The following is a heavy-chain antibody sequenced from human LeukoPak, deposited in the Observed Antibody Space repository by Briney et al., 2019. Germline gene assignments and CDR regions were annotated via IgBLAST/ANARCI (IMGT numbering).Heavy chain of an antibody. J-gene: IGHJ3*02. Sequence: ASVKVSCKASGYTFTSYDINWVRQATGQGLEWMGWINPNSGGTNYAQKFQGWVTMTRDTSISTAYMELSRLRSDDTAVYYCARDWTDAFDIWGQGTMVTVSS. V-gene: IGHV1-2*04. D-gene: IGHD3/OR15-3a*01. CDR3: ARDWTDAFDI. CDR2: INPNSGGT. CDR1: GYTFTSYD.